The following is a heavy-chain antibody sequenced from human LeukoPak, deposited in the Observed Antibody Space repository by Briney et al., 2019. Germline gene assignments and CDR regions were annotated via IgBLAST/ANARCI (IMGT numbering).Heavy chain of an antibody. CDR1: GGSISSSSYY. D-gene: IGHD3-3*01. V-gene: IGHV4-39*01. CDR3: ARHWYYDFWSGYFGAGPRLPLFDP. CDR2: IYYSGST. Sequence: SETLSLTCTVSGGSISSSSYYWGWIRQPPGKGLEWIGSIYYSGSTYYNPSLKSRVTISVDTSKNQFSLKLSSVTAADTAVYYCARHWYYDFWSGYFGAGPRLPLFDPWGQGTLVTVSS. J-gene: IGHJ5*02.